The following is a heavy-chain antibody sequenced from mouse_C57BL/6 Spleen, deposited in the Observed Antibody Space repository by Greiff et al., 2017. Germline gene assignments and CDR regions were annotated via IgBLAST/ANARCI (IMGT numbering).Heavy chain of an antibody. J-gene: IGHJ1*03. CDR1: GYAFSSSW. V-gene: IGHV1-82*01. D-gene: IGHD1-1*01. CDR3: AREDLLLRSYWYFDV. Sequence: QVHVKQSGPELVKPGASVKISCKASGYAFSSSWMNWVKQRPGKGLEWIGRIYPGDGDTNYNGKFKGKATLTADKSSSTAYLQLSSLTSEDSAVYFCAREDLLLRSYWYFDVWGTGTTVTVSS. CDR2: IYPGDGDT.